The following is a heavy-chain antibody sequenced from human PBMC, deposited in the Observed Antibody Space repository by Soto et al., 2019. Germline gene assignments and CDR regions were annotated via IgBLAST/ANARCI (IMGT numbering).Heavy chain of an antibody. J-gene: IGHJ4*02. CDR1: GGSFSGYY. CDR3: ARAESLAYCGGDCYSPSYFDY. V-gene: IGHV4-34*01. Sequence: QVQLQQWGAGLLKPSETLSLTCAVYGGSFSGYYWSWIRQPPGKGLEWIGEINHSGSTNYNPSLKSRVTISVDTSKNQFSLKLSSVTDADTAVYYCARAESLAYCGGDCYSPSYFDYWGQGTLVTVSA. D-gene: IGHD2-21*02. CDR2: INHSGST.